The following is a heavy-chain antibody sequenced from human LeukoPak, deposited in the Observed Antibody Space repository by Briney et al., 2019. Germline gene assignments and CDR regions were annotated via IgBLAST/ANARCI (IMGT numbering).Heavy chain of an antibody. CDR1: GYTFTSYD. CDR3: ARGPSCSGTSCYGPYYYYYGMDV. V-gene: IGHV1-8*01. Sequence: ASVKVSCQASGYTFTSYDINWLRQAPGQRLEWMGWMNPNSGYTGYAREFQGRVTMTRDTSISTAYMELSRLRSDDTDVYYCARGPSCSGTSCYGPYYYYYGMDVWGQGTTVTVSS. CDR2: MNPNSGYT. J-gene: IGHJ6*02. D-gene: IGHD2-2*01.